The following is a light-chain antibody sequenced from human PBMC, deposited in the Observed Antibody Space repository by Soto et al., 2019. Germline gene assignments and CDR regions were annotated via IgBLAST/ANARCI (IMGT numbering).Light chain of an antibody. Sequence: DIQVTQSPPTLSASVGDRVTITCRASQTISTWMAWYQQKPGKAPKLLVYDASTLQSGVASRFSGSGSGTDFTLTISSLQPEDFATYFCQQSYSTPPWTFGQGTKVDIK. V-gene: IGKV1-39*01. CDR2: DAS. CDR3: QQSYSTPPWT. J-gene: IGKJ1*01. CDR1: QTISTW.